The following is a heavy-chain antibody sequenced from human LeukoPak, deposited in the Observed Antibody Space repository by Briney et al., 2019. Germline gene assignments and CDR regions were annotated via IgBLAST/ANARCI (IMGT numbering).Heavy chain of an antibody. V-gene: IGHV4-34*01. CDR2: INHSGST. Sequence: SETLSLTCAVYGGSFSGYYWSWIRQPPGKGLEWIGEINHSGSTNYNPSLKSRVTISVDTSKNQFSLKLSSVTAADTAVYYCARGLSDGYYDSSGYYPPRCYFDYWGQGTLVTVSS. D-gene: IGHD3-22*01. J-gene: IGHJ4*02. CDR3: ARGLSDGYYDSSGYYPPRCYFDY. CDR1: GGSFSGYY.